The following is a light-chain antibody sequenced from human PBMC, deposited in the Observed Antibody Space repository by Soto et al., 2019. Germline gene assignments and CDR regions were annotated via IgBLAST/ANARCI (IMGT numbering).Light chain of an antibody. CDR3: QQYNNWPPWT. J-gene: IGKJ1*01. CDR1: QSISSW. V-gene: IGKV1-5*01. Sequence: TQMKQSLSTLSTSIRDSVTSTCQASQSISSWLAWYQQKPGKAPKLLIYDASSLESGVPSRFSGSGSGTEFTLTISSLQSEDFAVYYCQQYNNWPPWTFGQGSKVDIK. CDR2: DAS.